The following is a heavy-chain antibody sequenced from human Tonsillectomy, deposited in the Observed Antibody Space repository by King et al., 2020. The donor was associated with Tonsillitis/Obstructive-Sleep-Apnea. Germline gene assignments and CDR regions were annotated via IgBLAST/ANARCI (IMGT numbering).Heavy chain of an antibody. J-gene: IGHJ6*03. CDR1: GFTVSSSY. CDR3: AKEYYYYMDV. Sequence: VQLVESGGGLIQPGGSLRLSCAASGFTVSSSYMNWVRQAPGKGLEWVSAIYNGGGTNYADSVKGRFTISRDRAKNTLYLQMSSLRAEDTAVYYCAKEYYYYMDVWGKGTTVTVSS. CDR2: IYNGGGT. V-gene: IGHV3-53*01.